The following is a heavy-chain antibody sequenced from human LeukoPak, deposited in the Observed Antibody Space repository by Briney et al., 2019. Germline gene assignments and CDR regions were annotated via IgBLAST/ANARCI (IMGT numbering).Heavy chain of an antibody. J-gene: IGHJ4*02. V-gene: IGHV3-11*01. D-gene: IGHD3-22*01. Sequence: GGSLRLSCAASGFTFSDYYMSWIRQAPGKGLEWVSYISSSGSTIYYADSVKGRFTISRDNAKNSLYLQMNSLRAEDTAVYCCARGEKYYYDSSGADYWGQGTLVTVSS. CDR2: ISSSGSTI. CDR1: GFTFSDYY. CDR3: ARGEKYYYDSSGADY.